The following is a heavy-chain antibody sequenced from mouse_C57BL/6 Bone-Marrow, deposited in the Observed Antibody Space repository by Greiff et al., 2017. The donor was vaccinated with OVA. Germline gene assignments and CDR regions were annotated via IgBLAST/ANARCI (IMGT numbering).Heavy chain of an antibody. J-gene: IGHJ3*01. CDR3: ANLYYYGSSYWFAY. V-gene: IGHV1-76*01. CDR2: IYPGSGNT. D-gene: IGHD1-1*01. CDR1: GYTFTDYY. Sequence: VKLLESGAELVRPGASVKLSCKASGYTFTDYYINWVKQRPGQGLEWIARIYPGSGNTYYNEKFKGKATLTAEKSSSTAYMQLSSLTSEDSAVYFCANLYYYGSSYWFAYWGQGTLVTVSA.